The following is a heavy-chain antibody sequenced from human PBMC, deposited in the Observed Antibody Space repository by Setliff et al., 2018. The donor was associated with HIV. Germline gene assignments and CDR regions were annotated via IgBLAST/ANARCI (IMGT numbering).Heavy chain of an antibody. Sequence: PSETLSLTCAVYGGSFSGYYWFWIRQPPGKGLEWIGEINHSGSTNYNPSLKSRVTISVDTSKNQFSLKLSSVTAADTAVYWCARHISPDMDNFWSGYRGYFDYWGQGTLVTVSS. V-gene: IGHV4-34*01. CDR3: ARHISPDMDNFWSGYRGYFDY. J-gene: IGHJ4*02. CDR1: GGSFSGYY. D-gene: IGHD3-3*01. CDR2: INHSGST.